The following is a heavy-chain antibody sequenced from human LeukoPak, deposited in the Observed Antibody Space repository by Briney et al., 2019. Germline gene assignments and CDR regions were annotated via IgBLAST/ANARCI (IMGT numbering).Heavy chain of an antibody. Sequence: PSETLSLTCTVSGGSISSYYWSWIRQPPGKGLEWIGYIYYSGSTNYNPSLKSRVTISVDTSKNQFSLKLSSVTAADTAVYYCARGATVTTWSYYYGMDVWGQGTTVTVSS. J-gene: IGHJ6*02. CDR1: GGSISSYY. CDR2: IYYSGST. D-gene: IGHD4-17*01. CDR3: ARGATVTTWSYYYGMDV. V-gene: IGHV4-59*08.